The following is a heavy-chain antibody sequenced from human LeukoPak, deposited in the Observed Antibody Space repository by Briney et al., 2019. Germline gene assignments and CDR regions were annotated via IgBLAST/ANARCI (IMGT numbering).Heavy chain of an antibody. V-gene: IGHV3-72*01. CDR1: GFTFSDFF. Sequence: GGSLRLSCAASGFTFSDFFMDWVRQAPGKGLEWVGRIKKNPGGYTTEFAASVKGRFTISRDDAKNSLYLQMNSLKAEDTAVYYCVRDNWGLDYWGQGTLVTVSS. CDR3: VRDNWGLDY. D-gene: IGHD7-27*01. CDR2: IKKNPGGYTT. J-gene: IGHJ4*02.